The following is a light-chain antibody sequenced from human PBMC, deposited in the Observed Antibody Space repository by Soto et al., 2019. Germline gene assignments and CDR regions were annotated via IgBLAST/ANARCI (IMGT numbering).Light chain of an antibody. CDR3: QQRTNWPLT. Sequence: EIVLTQSPVTLALSPGERATLSCRASQSVTTFLAWYQQKPGQAPRLLIYDASKRATGIPARFSGSGSGTDFTLTISSLEPEDFAVYYCQQRTNWPLTFGGGTKVEI. CDR1: QSVTTF. V-gene: IGKV3-11*01. J-gene: IGKJ4*01. CDR2: DAS.